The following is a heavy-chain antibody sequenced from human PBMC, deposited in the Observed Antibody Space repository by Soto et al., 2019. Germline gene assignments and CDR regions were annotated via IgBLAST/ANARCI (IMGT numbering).Heavy chain of an antibody. Sequence: GGSLRLSCAACGFTFSSYSMNWVRQAPGKGLEWVSSISSSSSYIYYADSVKGRFTISRDNAKNSLYLQMNSLRAEDTAVYYCARDREAVAYFDYWGQGTLVTVSS. J-gene: IGHJ4*02. CDR1: GFTFSSYS. CDR2: ISSSSSYI. V-gene: IGHV3-21*01. D-gene: IGHD6-19*01. CDR3: ARDREAVAYFDY.